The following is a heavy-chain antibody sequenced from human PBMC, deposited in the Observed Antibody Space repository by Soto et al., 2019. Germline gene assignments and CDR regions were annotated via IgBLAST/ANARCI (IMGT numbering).Heavy chain of an antibody. CDR2: IYDRGST. D-gene: IGHD6-19*01. CDR1: GGSIGSSSYY. V-gene: IGHV4-39*01. J-gene: IGHJ4*02. CDR3: AGHGYTSGRTYFDY. Sequence: QLQLQESGPGLVKPSETLSLTCTVSGGSIGSSSYYWGWIRQPPGKVLEWIGSIYDRGSTYSNPSLKSRLTTSLDTSKNQLSLKLTSVTAADTAVYYCAGHGYTSGRTYFDYWGQGTLVTVSS.